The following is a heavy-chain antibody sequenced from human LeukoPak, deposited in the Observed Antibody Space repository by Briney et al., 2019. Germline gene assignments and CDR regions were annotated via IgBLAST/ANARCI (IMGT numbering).Heavy chain of an antibody. CDR2: ISYDGSNK. J-gene: IGHJ6*03. V-gene: IGHV3-30*04. CDR1: GFTFSSYA. D-gene: IGHD3-10*01. Sequence: GGSLRLSCAASGFTFSSYAMHWVRQAPGKGLEWVAVISYDGSNKYYADSVKGRFTISRDNSKNTLYLQMNSLRAEDTAVYYCARDGATMVRTYPYYYYYYMDVWGKGTTVTVSS. CDR3: ARDGATMVRTYPYYYYYYMDV.